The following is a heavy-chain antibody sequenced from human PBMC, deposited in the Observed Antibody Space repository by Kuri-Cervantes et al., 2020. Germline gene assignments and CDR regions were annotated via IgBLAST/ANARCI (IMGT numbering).Heavy chain of an antibody. Sequence: GGSLRLSCAASGFTFSSYAMSWVRQAPGEGLEWVSASSGSGGSTYYADSVKGRFTISRDNSKNTLYLQMNSLRAEDTAVYYCAKDVDYYGSGSYYNSWFDPWGQGTLVTVSS. CDR3: AKDVDYYGSGSYYNSWFDP. CDR1: GFTFSSYA. D-gene: IGHD3-10*01. J-gene: IGHJ5*02. V-gene: IGHV3-23*01. CDR2: SSGSGGST.